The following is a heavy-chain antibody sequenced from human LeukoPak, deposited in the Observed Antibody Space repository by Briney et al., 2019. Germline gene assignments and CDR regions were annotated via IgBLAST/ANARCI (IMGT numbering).Heavy chain of an antibody. CDR1: GFTFNSYA. D-gene: IGHD6-19*01. Sequence: GGSLRLSCAASGFTFNSYAMSWVRQVPGKGAEWVSSMSGSGSSTDYADSVKGRFTISRDNSKNTLYLQMNSLRAEDTALYYCAKDAQGLVRGGIYFDFWGQGSLVTVSS. J-gene: IGHJ4*02. CDR3: AKDAQGLVRGGIYFDF. CDR2: MSGSGSST. V-gene: IGHV3-23*01.